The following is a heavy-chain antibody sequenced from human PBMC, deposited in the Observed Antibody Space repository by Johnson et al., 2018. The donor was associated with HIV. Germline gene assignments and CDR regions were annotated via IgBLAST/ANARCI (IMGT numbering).Heavy chain of an antibody. CDR3: ARDQGYPEPAFDI. J-gene: IGHJ3*02. CDR2: ISSTKNTI. Sequence: QVQLVESGGGLVQPGGSLRLSCAASGFTFEDHDMSWIRQAPGKGLEWVSYISSTKNTIYYADSVKGRFTISRDNAKNSLYLQMNSLRAEDTAVYYCARDQGYPEPAFDIWGQGTMVTVSS. D-gene: IGHD1-14*01. V-gene: IGHV3-11*04. CDR1: GFTFEDHD.